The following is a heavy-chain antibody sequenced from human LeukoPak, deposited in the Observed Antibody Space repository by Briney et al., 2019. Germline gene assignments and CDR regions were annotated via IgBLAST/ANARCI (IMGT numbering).Heavy chain of an antibody. V-gene: IGHV1-2*02. D-gene: IGHD2-21*01. CDR2: INPNSGGT. CDR1: GYTFTGYY. J-gene: IGHJ4*02. CDR3: ARDQPTRDGPRYYFDY. Sequence: GASVKVSCKASGYTFTGYYMHWVRQAPGQGLEWMGWINPNSGGTNYAQKFQGRVTMTRDTSISTAYMELSRLRCDDTAVYYCARDQPTRDGPRYYFDYWGQGTLVTVSS.